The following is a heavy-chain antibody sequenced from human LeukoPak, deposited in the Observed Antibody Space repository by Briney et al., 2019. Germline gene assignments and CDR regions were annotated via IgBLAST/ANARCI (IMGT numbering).Heavy chain of an antibody. CDR3: ARGLTY. V-gene: IGHV3-48*03. Sequence: GGSLRLSCAASGFTFSSYEMTWVRQAPGKGLEWVSNISSSDTTIHYADSVKGRFTISRDNARNSLYLQMNSLRGEDTAVYYCARGLTYWGQGTLVTVSS. CDR2: ISSSDTTI. J-gene: IGHJ4*02. CDR1: GFTFSSYE. D-gene: IGHD3-9*01.